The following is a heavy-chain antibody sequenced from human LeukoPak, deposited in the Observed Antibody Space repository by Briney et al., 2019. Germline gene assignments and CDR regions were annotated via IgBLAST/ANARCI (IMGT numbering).Heavy chain of an antibody. CDR2: IYYSGST. J-gene: IGHJ4*02. V-gene: IGHV4-59*01. CDR3: ARGGVTYIIDY. Sequence: SETLSLTCTVSGGSLSSYYWRWLRQPPGRGLEWIGYIYYSGSTNYNPSLKSRVTISVDTSKNQFSLKLSSVTTADTAVYYCARGGVTYIIDYWGQGTLVTVSS. CDR1: GGSLSSYY. D-gene: IGHD2-21*02.